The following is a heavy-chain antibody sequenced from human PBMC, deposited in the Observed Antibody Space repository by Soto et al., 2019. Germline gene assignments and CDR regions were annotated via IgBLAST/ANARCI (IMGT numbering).Heavy chain of an antibody. D-gene: IGHD3-3*01. V-gene: IGHV3-7*01. CDR1: GFTFSSYW. CDR2: IKQDGSEK. Sequence: PGGSLRLSCAASGFTFSSYWMSWVRQAPGKGLEWVANIKQDGSEKYYVDSVKGRFTISRDNAKNSLYLQMNSLRAEDTAVYYCARPPTIFGVLNWFDPWGQGTLVTVSS. CDR3: ARPPTIFGVLNWFDP. J-gene: IGHJ5*02.